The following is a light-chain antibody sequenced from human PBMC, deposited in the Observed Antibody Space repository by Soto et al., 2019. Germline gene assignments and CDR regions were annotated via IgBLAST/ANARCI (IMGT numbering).Light chain of an antibody. Sequence: EIVLTQSPATLSLSPGERATLSCGPSQNFGTSYLAWYQQKPGLAPRLLIYDVSNRATGIPDRFSGSGSGTDFTLTISRLEPEDFAVYYCQQYGSSPLYTFGQGTKLEIK. CDR3: QQYGSSPLYT. CDR2: DVS. J-gene: IGKJ2*01. V-gene: IGKV3D-20*01. CDR1: QNFGTSY.